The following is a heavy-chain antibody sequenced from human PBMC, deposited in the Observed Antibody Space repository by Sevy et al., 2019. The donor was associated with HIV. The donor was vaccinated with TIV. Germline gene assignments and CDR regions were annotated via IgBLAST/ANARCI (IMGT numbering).Heavy chain of an antibody. V-gene: IGHV3-7*04. CDR3: ERVLYYDFWSGYYSMGFDY. CDR2: IKQDGSEK. D-gene: IGHD3-3*01. CDR1: GFTFSSYW. Sequence: GGSLRLSCAASGFTFSSYWMSWVRQAPGKGLEWVANIKQDGSEKYYVDSVKGRFTLSRDKAKISLDLQMNSLRAEDKAVYDCERVLYYDFWSGYYSMGFDYWGQGTLVTVSS. J-gene: IGHJ4*02.